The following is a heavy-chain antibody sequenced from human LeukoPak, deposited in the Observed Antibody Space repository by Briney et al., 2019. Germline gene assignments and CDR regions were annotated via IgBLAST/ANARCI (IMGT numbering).Heavy chain of an antibody. D-gene: IGHD4-17*01. CDR3: AKSEVTTPYFDY. CDR2: ISYDGSNK. V-gene: IGHV3-30-3*02. Sequence: GGSLRLSCAASGFTFSSYAMHWVRQAPGKGLEWVAVISYDGSNKYYADSVKGRFTISRDNSKNTLYLQMNSLRAEDTAVYYCAKSEVTTPYFDYWGQGTLVTVSS. CDR1: GFTFSSYA. J-gene: IGHJ4*02.